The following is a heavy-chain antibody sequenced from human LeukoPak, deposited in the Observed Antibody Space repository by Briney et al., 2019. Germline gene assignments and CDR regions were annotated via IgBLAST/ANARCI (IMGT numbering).Heavy chain of an antibody. CDR1: GGSFSGYY. Sequence: SETLSLTCAVYGGSFSGYYWSWIRQPPGKGLESIGEINHSGSTNYNPSLKSRVTIPVDTSKNQFSLKLSSVTAADTAVYYCARRTSAAITMIVVVMRARWFDPWGQGTLVTVSS. CDR2: INHSGST. D-gene: IGHD3-22*01. V-gene: IGHV4-34*01. J-gene: IGHJ5*02. CDR3: ARRTSAAITMIVVVMRARWFDP.